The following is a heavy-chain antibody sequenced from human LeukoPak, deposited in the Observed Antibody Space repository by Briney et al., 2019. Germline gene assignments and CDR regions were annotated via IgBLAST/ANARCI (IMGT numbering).Heavy chain of an antibody. CDR3: ARGDRSGNFGYYFDY. Sequence: SETLSLTCSVSGGSISSNNYYWGWIRQPPGKGLAWIASLYYSGSFYYSPSLKNRATVSVDTSKNQFSLKLNSVTAADTAVYYCARGDRSGNFGYYFDYWGQGTLVTVSS. J-gene: IGHJ4*02. CDR2: LYYSGSF. D-gene: IGHD3-10*01. V-gene: IGHV4-39*07. CDR1: GGSISSNNYY.